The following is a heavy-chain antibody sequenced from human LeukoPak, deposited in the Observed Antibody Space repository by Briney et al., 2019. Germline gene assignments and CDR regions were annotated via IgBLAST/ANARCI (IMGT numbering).Heavy chain of an antibody. CDR1: GYAFTYYY. V-gene: IGHV1-46*01. CDR2: INPSGGST. J-gene: IGHJ4*02. D-gene: IGHD1-26*01. Sequence: GASVKASCKASGYAFTYYYIHWVRQAPGQGLEWMGIINPSGGSTSYAQKFQGRVIMTRDTSTSTVYMDLSSLRSDDTAVYYCARADGGSYLLDYWGQGTLVTVSS. CDR3: ARADGGSYLLDY.